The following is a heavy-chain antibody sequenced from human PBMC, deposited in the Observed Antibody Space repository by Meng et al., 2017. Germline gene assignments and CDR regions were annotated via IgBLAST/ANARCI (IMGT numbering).Heavy chain of an antibody. CDR1: GFTFSSYG. CDR3: ARDTSVATYLFDY. J-gene: IGHJ4*02. V-gene: IGHV3-33*01. Sequence: PEGGVGGGVAQPGGSLRASVAASGFTFSSYGMHLVRKASDKGLEWVAVIWYDGSNKYYAESVKGRFTISRDNSKNTLYLQMNSMRAEDTAVYYCARDTSVATYLFDYWGQGTLVTVSS. D-gene: IGHD5-12*01. CDR2: IWYDGSNK.